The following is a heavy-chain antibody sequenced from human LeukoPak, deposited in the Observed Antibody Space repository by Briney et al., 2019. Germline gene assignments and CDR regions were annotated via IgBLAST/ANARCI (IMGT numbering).Heavy chain of an antibody. V-gene: IGHV1-24*01. CDR2: FDPEDGET. CDR1: GYTLTELS. D-gene: IGHD4-17*01. Sequence: ASVKVSCKVSGYTLTELSMHWVRQAPGKGLEWMGGFDPEDGETIYAQKFQGRVTMTEDTSTDTAYMELSSLRSEDTVVYYCATDLGGDYGDFDYWGQGTLVTVSS. CDR3: ATDLGGDYGDFDY. J-gene: IGHJ4*02.